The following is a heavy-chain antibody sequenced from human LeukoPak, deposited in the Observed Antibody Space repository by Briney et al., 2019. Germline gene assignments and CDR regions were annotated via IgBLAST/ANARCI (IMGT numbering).Heavy chain of an antibody. Sequence: SETLSLTCAVYGGSFSGYYWSWIRQPPGKGLEWIGEINHSGSTNYNPSLKSRVTISVDTSKNQFSLKLSSVTAADTAVYYCARGRRGTMVRGVIGRGEPNWFDPWGQEPWSPSPQ. J-gene: IGHJ5*02. CDR3: ARGRRGTMVRGVIGRGEPNWFDP. CDR1: GGSFSGYY. D-gene: IGHD3-10*01. CDR2: INHSGST. V-gene: IGHV4-34*01.